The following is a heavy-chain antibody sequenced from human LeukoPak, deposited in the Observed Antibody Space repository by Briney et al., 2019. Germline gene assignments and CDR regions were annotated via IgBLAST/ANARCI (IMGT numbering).Heavy chain of an antibody. CDR3: ANALGAHYFDS. D-gene: IGHD1-26*01. V-gene: IGHV3-7*05. CDR1: GFTFSTHW. Sequence: GGSLRLSCAASGFTFSTHWMIWLRQAPGKGLEWVANIKQDGSEKYYVDSVKGRFIISRDNAKNSLYLQMNSLRAEDTAVYYCANALGAHYFDSWGQGTLATVSS. CDR2: IKQDGSEK. J-gene: IGHJ4*02.